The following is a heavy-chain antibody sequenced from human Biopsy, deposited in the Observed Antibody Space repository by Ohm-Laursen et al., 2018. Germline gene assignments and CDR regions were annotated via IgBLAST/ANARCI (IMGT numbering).Heavy chain of an antibody. V-gene: IGHV4-59*01. Sequence: SETLSLTCTVSGDSISTYYWSWIRQPPGKGLQWIGYIYYTGNTDYNPSLQSRVTISVDTSKNHFSLRLRSMTPADTAMYYCARDRGYYSDRTVPGCFDLWGRGTPVTVSS. CDR1: GDSISTYY. J-gene: IGHJ2*01. CDR3: ARDRGYYSDRTVPGCFDL. CDR2: IYYTGNT. D-gene: IGHD3-22*01.